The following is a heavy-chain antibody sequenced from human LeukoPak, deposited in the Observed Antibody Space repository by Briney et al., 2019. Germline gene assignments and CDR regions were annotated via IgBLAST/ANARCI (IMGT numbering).Heavy chain of an antibody. CDR2: INHSGST. V-gene: IGHV4-34*01. D-gene: IGHD6-13*01. J-gene: IGHJ4*02. CDR1: GGSFSGYY. Sequence: SETLSLTCAVYGGSFSGYYWSWIRQPPGKGLEWIGEINHSGSTNYNPSLKSRVTISVDTSKNQFSLKLSSVTAADTAVYYCARGKYSSSRPLDYWGQGTLVTVSS. CDR3: ARGKYSSSRPLDY.